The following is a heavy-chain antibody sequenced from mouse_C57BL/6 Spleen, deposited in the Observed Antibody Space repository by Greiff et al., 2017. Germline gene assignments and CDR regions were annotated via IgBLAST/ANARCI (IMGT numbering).Heavy chain of an antibody. D-gene: IGHD1-1*01. CDR2: IDPTDSYT. CDR1: GYTFTSYW. CDR3: ARGVLRYLHYAMGG. J-gene: IGHJ4*01. V-gene: IGHV1-50*01. Sequence: VQLQQPGAELVKPGASVKLSCKASGYTFTSYWMQWVKQRPGQGLEWIGEIDPTDSYTNYNQKFTGKATLTVDTSSSTAYMQLSSLSSEDSAVCYCARGVLRYLHYAMGGRGKRTSVSVAS.